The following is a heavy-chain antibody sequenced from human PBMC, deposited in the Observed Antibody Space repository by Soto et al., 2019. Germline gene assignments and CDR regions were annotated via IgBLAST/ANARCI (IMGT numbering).Heavy chain of an antibody. CDR3: ARGQVVAAQH. Sequence: QLQLQESGSGLVKPSQTLSLTCAVSGGSISSGGYSWSWIRQPPGKGLEWTGYIYHSGSTYYNPSLXSXVXIAXDRSKNQFSLKLSSVTAADTAVYYCARGQVVAAQHWGQGTLVTVSS. CDR1: GGSISSGGYS. D-gene: IGHD2-15*01. V-gene: IGHV4-30-2*01. J-gene: IGHJ4*02. CDR2: IYHSGST.